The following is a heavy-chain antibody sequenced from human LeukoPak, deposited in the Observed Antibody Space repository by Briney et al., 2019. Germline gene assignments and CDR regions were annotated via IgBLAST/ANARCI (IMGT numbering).Heavy chain of an antibody. D-gene: IGHD2-2*01. CDR2: TNHSGST. CDR3: ARGGERGYCSSTSCRNWYNY. J-gene: IGHJ4*02. CDR1: GGSFSGYY. V-gene: IGHV4-34*01. Sequence: PSETLSLTCAVYGGSFSGYYWSWIRQPPGKGLEWIGETNHSGSTNYNPSLKSRVTTSVDTSKNQFSLKLSSVTAADTAVYYCARGGERGYCSSTSCRNWYNYWGQGTLVTVSS.